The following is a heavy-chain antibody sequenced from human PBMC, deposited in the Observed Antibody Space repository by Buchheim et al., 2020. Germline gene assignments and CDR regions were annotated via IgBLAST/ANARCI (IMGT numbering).Heavy chain of an antibody. V-gene: IGHV3-23*01. J-gene: IGHJ4*02. Sequence: EVQLLESGGGLLQPGGSLRLSCAASGFTFSTSAMSWVRQAPGKGLEWVSSISQSGESTSYADSVKGRFTISRDNSKNTMYLQMNTLRGEDTAIYFCAKNTSNCFDSWGQG. D-gene: IGHD2-2*01. CDR1: GFTFSTSA. CDR2: ISQSGEST. CDR3: AKNTSNCFDS.